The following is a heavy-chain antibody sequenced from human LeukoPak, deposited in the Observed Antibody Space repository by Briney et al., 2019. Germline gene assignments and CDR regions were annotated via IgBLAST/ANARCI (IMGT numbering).Heavy chain of an antibody. CDR2: ISYDGSNK. CDR3: ARDLGYDATLDY. D-gene: IGHD2-15*01. J-gene: IGHJ4*02. V-gene: IGHV3-30-3*01. Sequence: GRSLRLSCAASGFTFSSYAMHWVRQAPGKGLEWVAVISYDGSNKYYADSVKGRFTISRDNSKNTLYLQMNSLRAEDTAVYYCARDLGYDATLDYWGQGTLVTVSS. CDR1: GFTFSSYA.